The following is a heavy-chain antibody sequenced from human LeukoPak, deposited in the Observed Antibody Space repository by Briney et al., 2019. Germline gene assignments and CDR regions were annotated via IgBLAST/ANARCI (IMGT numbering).Heavy chain of an antibody. Sequence: SETLSLTCAVSGYSISSGYYWGWIRQPPGKGLEWIGSIYHSGSTYYNPSLKSRVTISVDTSKNQFSLKLSSVTAADTAVYYCARGRYYGSGSDSFDYRGQGTLVTVSS. V-gene: IGHV4-38-2*01. J-gene: IGHJ4*02. CDR2: IYHSGST. CDR3: ARGRYYGSGSDSFDY. CDR1: GYSISSGYY. D-gene: IGHD3-10*01.